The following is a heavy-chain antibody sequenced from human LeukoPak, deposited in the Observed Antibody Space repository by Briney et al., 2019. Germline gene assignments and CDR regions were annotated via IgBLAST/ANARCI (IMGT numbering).Heavy chain of an antibody. CDR1: GYSFPNYW. CDR2: IYPGDSDT. J-gene: IGHJ6*02. Sequence: GESLKISCKGSGYSFPNYWIGWVRQMPGKGLEWMGIIYPGDSDTRYSPSFQGQVTISADKSISTAYLQWSSLKASDTAMYYCARLGRIMTPTYYYYYGMDVWGQGTTVTVSS. V-gene: IGHV5-51*01. D-gene: IGHD2-15*01. CDR3: ARLGRIMTPTYYYYYGMDV.